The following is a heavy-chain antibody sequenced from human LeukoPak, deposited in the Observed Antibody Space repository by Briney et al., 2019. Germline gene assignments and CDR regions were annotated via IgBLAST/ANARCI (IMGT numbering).Heavy chain of an antibody. CDR1: GGSISSSSYY. V-gene: IGHV4-39*01. J-gene: IGHJ5*02. Sequence: SETLSLTCTVSGGSISSSSYYWGWIRQPPGKGLEWIGSIYYSGSTYYNPSLKSRVTISVDTSKNQFSLKLSSVTATDTAVYYCARHRVPQLRFFDLNWFDPWGQGTLVTVSS. D-gene: IGHD3-9*01. CDR2: IYYSGST. CDR3: ARHRVPQLRFFDLNWFDP.